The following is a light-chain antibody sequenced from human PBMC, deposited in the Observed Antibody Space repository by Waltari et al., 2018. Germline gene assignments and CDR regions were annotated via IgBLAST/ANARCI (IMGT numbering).Light chain of an antibody. Sequence: IQMTQSPSSVSASFGARLPLTCRSSQDIMSWLAWYQQKTGKAPRLLIYAASTLQSGVPSRFSGSGSGTDFTLTISSLQPEDFATYFCLQGKRFPFTFGGGTNLEIK. J-gene: IGKJ4*01. CDR2: AAS. CDR3: LQGKRFPFT. CDR1: QDIMSW. V-gene: IGKV1-12*01.